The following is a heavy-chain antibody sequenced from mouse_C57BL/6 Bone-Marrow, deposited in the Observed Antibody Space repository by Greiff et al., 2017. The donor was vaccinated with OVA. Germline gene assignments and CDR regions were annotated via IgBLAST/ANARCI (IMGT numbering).Heavy chain of an antibody. CDR3: ARCSYDYDEDD. V-gene: IGHV7-3*01. CDR1: GFTFTDYY. D-gene: IGHD2-4*01. CDR2: IRNKANGYTT. Sequence: EVKLMESGGGLVQPGGSLSLSCAASGFTFTDYYMSWVRQPPGKALEWLGFIRNKANGYTTEYSASVKGRFTISRDNSQSILYLQMNALRAEDSATYYCARCSYDYDEDDWGQGTTLTVSS. J-gene: IGHJ2*01.